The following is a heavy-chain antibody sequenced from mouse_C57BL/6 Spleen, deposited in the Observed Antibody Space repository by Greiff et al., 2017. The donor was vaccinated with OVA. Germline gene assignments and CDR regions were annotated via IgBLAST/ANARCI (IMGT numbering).Heavy chain of an antibody. CDR3: HYYGSSYRFAY. D-gene: IGHD1-1*01. CDR2: IDPSDSYT. J-gene: IGHJ3*01. Sequence: QVQLQQPGAELVRPGTSVKLSCKASGYTFTSYWMHWVKQRPGQGLEWIGVIDPSDSYTNYNQKFKGKATLTVETSSSKAYMQLSSLTSEDSAVYYCHYYGSSYRFAYWGQGTLVTVSA. V-gene: IGHV1-59*01. CDR1: GYTFTSYW.